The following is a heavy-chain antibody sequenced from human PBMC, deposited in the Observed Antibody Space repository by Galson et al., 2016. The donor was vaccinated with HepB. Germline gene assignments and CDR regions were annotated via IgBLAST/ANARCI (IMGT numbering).Heavy chain of an antibody. CDR2: IAGSGAPT. V-gene: IGHV3-23*01. Sequence: SLRLSCAASGFTFNIYAMSWVRQAPGKGLEWVAAIAGSGAPTNYADSVKGRFTISRDNSKNTLYLQMNGLRAEDTAVYYCARALSSSGWTYWYFDLWGRGTLVTVSS. D-gene: IGHD6-19*01. CDR1: GFTFNIYA. CDR3: ARALSSSGWTYWYFDL. J-gene: IGHJ2*01.